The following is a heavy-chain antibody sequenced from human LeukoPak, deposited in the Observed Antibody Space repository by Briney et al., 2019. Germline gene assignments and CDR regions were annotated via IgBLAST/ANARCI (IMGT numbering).Heavy chain of an antibody. J-gene: IGHJ4*02. Sequence: GGSLRLSCAASGFTFSSYWMHGVRHAPGKGLVWVSRINSDGSSTSYADSVKGRFTISRDNAKNTLYLQMNSLRAEDTAVYYCARGYCSSTSCLTPFDYWGQGTLVTVSS. D-gene: IGHD2-2*01. CDR1: GFTFSSYW. V-gene: IGHV3-74*01. CDR2: INSDGSST. CDR3: ARGYCSSTSCLTPFDY.